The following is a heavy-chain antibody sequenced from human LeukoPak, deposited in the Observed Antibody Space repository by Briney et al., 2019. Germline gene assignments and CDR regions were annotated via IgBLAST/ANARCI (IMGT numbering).Heavy chain of an antibody. CDR1: GYSITSGYY. Sequence: SETLSLTCTVSGYSITSGYYWAWIRQSPGKGLEWIGSIYHSGNAYYNPSLKSRVIILVDTSKNQFSLQLGSVTPTDTAVYYCARAGYCSGVSCYSAVPGKYWGQGALVTVSS. CDR2: IYHSGNA. J-gene: IGHJ4*02. V-gene: IGHV4-38-2*02. D-gene: IGHD2-15*01. CDR3: ARAGYCSGVSCYSAVPGKY.